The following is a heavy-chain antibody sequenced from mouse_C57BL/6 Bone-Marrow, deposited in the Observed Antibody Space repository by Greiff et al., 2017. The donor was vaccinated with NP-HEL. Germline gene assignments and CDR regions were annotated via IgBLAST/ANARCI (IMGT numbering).Heavy chain of an antibody. CDR1: GYSITSGYY. J-gene: IGHJ2*01. CDR3: ARGGYYLYYFDY. V-gene: IGHV3-6*01. D-gene: IGHD2-3*01. CDR2: ISYDGSN. Sequence: EVHLVESGPGLVKPSQSLSLTCSVTGYSITSGYYWNWIRQFPGNKLEWMGYISYDGSNNYNPSLKNRISITRDTSKNQFFLKLNSVTTEDTATYDCARGGYYLYYFDYGGQGTTLTVSS.